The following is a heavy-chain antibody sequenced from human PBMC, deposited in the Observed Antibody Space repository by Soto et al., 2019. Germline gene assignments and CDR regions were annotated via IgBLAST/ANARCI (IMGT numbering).Heavy chain of an antibody. CDR1: GFPFSTNA. V-gene: IGHV3-23*01. D-gene: IGHD2-2*01. CDR2: VSGSEGTT. J-gene: IGHJ4*02. CDR3: AKDGRDQLLCYFDY. Sequence: EVQLLESGGGLVQPGGSLRLSCAASGFPFSTNAMSWVRQAPGKGLEWVSTVSGSEGTTYYAESVKGRFTVSRDNSKNTLYLQMNSLRAEDTATYYCAKDGRDQLLCYFDYWGQGTLVTVSS.